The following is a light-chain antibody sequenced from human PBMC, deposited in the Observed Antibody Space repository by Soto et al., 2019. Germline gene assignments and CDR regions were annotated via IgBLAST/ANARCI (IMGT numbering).Light chain of an antibody. CDR1: RSNIGSNT. J-gene: IGLJ2*01. CDR3: ATWDDSLNGHVV. Sequence: VLTQPPSESGTPGQRVTISCSGSRSNIGSNTVNWYQQLPGTAPKFLIYSNNQRPSGVPKRFSGSKSGTSASLAISGLQSEDEADYYCATWDDSLNGHVVFGGGTKLTVL. CDR2: SNN. V-gene: IGLV1-44*01.